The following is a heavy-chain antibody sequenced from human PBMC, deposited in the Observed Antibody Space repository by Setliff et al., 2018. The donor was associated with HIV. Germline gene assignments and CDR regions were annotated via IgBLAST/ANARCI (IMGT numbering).Heavy chain of an antibody. CDR2: IIPAFGTA. Sequence: PVKVSCKASGGTFSASGFSWVRQAPGQGLEWMGGIIPAFGTAYYAQKFQGRVPITADASASTAYMELISLRSEDTAVYYWARGEGSGWDTGEANYYNLDVWGPGTTVTVSS. D-gene: IGHD6-19*01. CDR1: GGTFSASG. V-gene: IGHV1-69*13. CDR3: ARGEGSGWDTGEANYYNLDV. J-gene: IGHJ6*02.